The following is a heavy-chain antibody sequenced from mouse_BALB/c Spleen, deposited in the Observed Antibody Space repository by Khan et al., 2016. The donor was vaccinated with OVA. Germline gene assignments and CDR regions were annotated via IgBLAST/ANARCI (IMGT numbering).Heavy chain of an antibody. D-gene: IGHD1-2*01. CDR1: GYTFTEYT. V-gene: IGHV1-18*01. J-gene: IGHJ1*01. CDR3: ARRDYYAYYWFFDV. Sequence: VQLQQSGPELVKPGASVKISCKTSGYTFTEYTMHWVKQSHGKSLEWLGGFNPNNGGTSYNQKFKGKATLTVERSSSTAYMELRSLTSEDSAVYYCARRDYYAYYWFFDVWGAGTTVTGSS. CDR2: FNPNNGGT.